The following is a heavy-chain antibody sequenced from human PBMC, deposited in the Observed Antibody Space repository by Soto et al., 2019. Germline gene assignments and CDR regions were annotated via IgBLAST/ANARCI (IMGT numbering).Heavy chain of an antibody. Sequence: SHTLSLTCAISGDSVSSNSVAWNWLRQSPSRGLEWLGRTYYRSKWYYDYAPSVKSQITIDADTSKNQFFLQLNSVTPEDTAVYFCARGLLAARFAFWGQGTLV. CDR3: ARGLLAARFAF. D-gene: IGHD6-6*01. V-gene: IGHV6-1*01. J-gene: IGHJ1*01. CDR2: TYYRSKWYY. CDR1: GDSVSSNSVA.